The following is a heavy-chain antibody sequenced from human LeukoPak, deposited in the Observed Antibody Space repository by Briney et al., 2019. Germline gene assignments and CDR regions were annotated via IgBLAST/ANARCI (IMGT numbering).Heavy chain of an antibody. J-gene: IGHJ4*02. Sequence: GGSLRLSCEASGVTFTYYAMTWVRQAPGKGLEWVSGISGPGHRAYYADSVKGRFTISRDTSKHTLYLQMDGLRTEDTAVYYCAKVAGGTRSVMFQTKAYDYYFDFWGQGTLVTVSS. CDR3: AKVAGGTRSVMFQTKAYDYYFDF. V-gene: IGHV3-23*01. CDR1: GVTFTYYA. D-gene: IGHD3-3*01. CDR2: ISGPGHRA.